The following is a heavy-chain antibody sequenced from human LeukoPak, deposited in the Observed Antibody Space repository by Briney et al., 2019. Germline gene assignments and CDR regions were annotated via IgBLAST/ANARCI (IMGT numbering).Heavy chain of an antibody. D-gene: IGHD4-17*01. CDR2: IRYDGSNK. J-gene: IGHJ4*02. CDR1: GFTFSSYG. CDR3: ARDMDYGDSTVDY. V-gene: IGHV3-33*01. Sequence: PGGSLRLSCAASGFTFSSYGMHWVRQAPGKGLERVAVIRYDGSNKYYADSVKGRFTISRDNSKNTLYLQMNSLRAEDTAVYYCARDMDYGDSTVDYWGQGTLVTVSS.